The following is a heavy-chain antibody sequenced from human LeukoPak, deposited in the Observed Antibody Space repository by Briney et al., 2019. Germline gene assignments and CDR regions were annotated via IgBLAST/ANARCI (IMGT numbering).Heavy chain of an antibody. V-gene: IGHV1-58*02. Sequence: SVKVSCKASGFTFTSSAMQWVRQARGQRLEWIGWIVVGSGNTNYAQKFQERVTITRDMSTSTAYMELSSLRSEDTAVYYCAAVLVVTAIGAFDIWGQGTVVTVSS. CDR3: AAVLVVTAIGAFDI. CDR1: GFTFTSSA. J-gene: IGHJ3*02. D-gene: IGHD2-21*02. CDR2: IVVGSGNT.